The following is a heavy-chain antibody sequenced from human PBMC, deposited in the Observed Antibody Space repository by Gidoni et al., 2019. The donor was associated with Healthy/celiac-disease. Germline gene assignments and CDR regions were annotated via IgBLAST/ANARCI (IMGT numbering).Heavy chain of an antibody. D-gene: IGHD4-17*01. CDR1: GLTLGNAW. CDR2: IKSKTDGGTT. V-gene: IGHV3-15*01. Sequence: ELQLVEPGVGWVKPVGSLRRCCAASGLTLGNAWMSRVRQAPGEGLEWVCRIKSKTDGGTTDYAAPVKGRFTISRDDSKYTLYLQMNSLKTEDSAVYYGTTDLSTVSYYYGMDVWGQGTTVTVSS. CDR3: TTDLSTVSYYYGMDV. J-gene: IGHJ6*02.